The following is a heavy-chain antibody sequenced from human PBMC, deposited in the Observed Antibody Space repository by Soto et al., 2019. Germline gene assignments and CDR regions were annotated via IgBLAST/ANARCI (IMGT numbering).Heavy chain of an antibody. Sequence: EVQLVESGGGLVKPGGSLRLSCAASGFTFSSYSMNWVRQAPGKGLEWVSSISSSSSYIYYADSVKGRFTISRDNAKNSLYLQMNSLRAEDTAVYYCVRERGITTWFPPAVDVWGQGTTVTVSS. CDR2: ISSSSSYI. J-gene: IGHJ6*02. CDR3: VRERGITTWFPPAVDV. CDR1: GFTFSSYS. D-gene: IGHD3-3*01. V-gene: IGHV3-21*01.